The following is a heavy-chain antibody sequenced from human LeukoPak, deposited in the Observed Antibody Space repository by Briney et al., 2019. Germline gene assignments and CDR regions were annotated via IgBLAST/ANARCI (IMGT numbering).Heavy chain of an antibody. V-gene: IGHV4-59*12. D-gene: IGHD6-19*01. CDR1: GGSISSYW. Sequence: SETLSLTCTVSGGSISSYWWIWIRQPPGKGLEWIGNIYYSGSTKYNPSLKSRVTISVDMSKNQFSLKLSSVTAADTAVYYCARGGSGWYFGGYGFDYWGQGTLVTVSS. J-gene: IGHJ4*02. CDR3: ARGGSGWYFGGYGFDY. CDR2: IYYSGST.